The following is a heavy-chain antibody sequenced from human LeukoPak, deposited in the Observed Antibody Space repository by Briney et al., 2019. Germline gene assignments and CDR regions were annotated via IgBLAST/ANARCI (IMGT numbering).Heavy chain of an antibody. V-gene: IGHV3-23*01. D-gene: IGHD4-11*01. CDR1: GFTFSDYP. CDR3: AKNYGNSRPCYDY. CDR2: INGDGRYT. J-gene: IGHJ4*02. Sequence: GGSLRLSCATSGFTFSDYPMTWVRQGPGKGLECVSAINGDGRYTLYADAVKGRYTISRDNSKNTLFLQMSSLRTEDTAVYYCAKNYGNSRPCYDYWGQGILVTVSS.